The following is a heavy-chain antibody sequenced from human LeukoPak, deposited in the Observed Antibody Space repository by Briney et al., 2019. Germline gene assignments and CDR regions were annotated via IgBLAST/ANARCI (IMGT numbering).Heavy chain of an antibody. CDR1: GGSTSSYY. Sequence: PSETLFLTCTVSGGSTSSYYWSWIRQPPGKGLEWIGYIYYSGSTNYNPSLKSRVTISVDTSKNQFSLKLSSVTAADTAVYYCAGDQDYDILTNWFDPWGQGTLVTVSS. CDR3: AGDQDYDILTNWFDP. V-gene: IGHV4-59*01. CDR2: IYYSGST. J-gene: IGHJ5*02. D-gene: IGHD3-9*01.